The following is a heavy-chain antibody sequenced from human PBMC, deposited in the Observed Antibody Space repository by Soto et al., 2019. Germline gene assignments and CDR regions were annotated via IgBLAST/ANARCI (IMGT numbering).Heavy chain of an antibody. J-gene: IGHJ5*01. CDR2: ISSTSDTI. V-gene: IGHV3-48*01. CDR1: GFTFSTYS. Sequence: PGGSLRLSCVASGFTFSTYSVSWVRQATGKGLEWVSYISSTSDTIYYADSVKGRFTISRDNAKNSLYLHMDSLSAEDTAVYYCARDRGCSGGICSRDIGSWGQGTLLTVSS. D-gene: IGHD2-15*01. CDR3: ARDRGCSGGICSRDIGS.